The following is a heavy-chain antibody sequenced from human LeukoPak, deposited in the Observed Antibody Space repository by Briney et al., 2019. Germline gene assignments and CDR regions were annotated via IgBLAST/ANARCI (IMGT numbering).Heavy chain of an antibody. CDR2: INPGDSVT. V-gene: IGHV5-51*01. J-gene: IGHJ3*01. CDR1: GYSFTTYW. D-gene: IGHD4-11*01. CDR3: VKLSTVTHRAFDV. Sequence: KAGESLKISCKGSGYSFTTYWIGWVGHMPGKGLDCIGIINPGDSVTTYSPSFQGHVTISADKSISTAYLQWSSLKASDTAMYYCVKLSTVTHRAFDVWGQGTMVTVSS.